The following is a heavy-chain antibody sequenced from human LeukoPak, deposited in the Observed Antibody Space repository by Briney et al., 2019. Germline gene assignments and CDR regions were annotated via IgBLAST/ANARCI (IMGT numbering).Heavy chain of an antibody. J-gene: IGHJ4*02. CDR3: ARDTAGFDY. CDR2: INQDGSEK. V-gene: IGHV3-7*01. Sequence: GGSLRLSCTASRFTFSTYWMSWVSQAPGKGLEWVAKINQDGSEKYYVDPVKGRFTISRDNAKNSLYLQMNSLRAEDTAVYYCARDTAGFDYWGQGTLVTVSS. CDR1: RFTFSTYW.